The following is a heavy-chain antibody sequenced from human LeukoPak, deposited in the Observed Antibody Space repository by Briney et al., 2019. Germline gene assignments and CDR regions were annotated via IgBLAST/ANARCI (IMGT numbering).Heavy chain of an antibody. CDR2: INHSGSS. Sequence: PSETLSLTCTVYGGSFSDYYWNWIRQPPGKGLEWIGEINHSGSSNYNPSLESRVTISVDTSKNQFSLKVTSVTAADTAVYYCARGYSKFVASSYLDLWGRGTLVTVSS. V-gene: IGHV4-34*01. J-gene: IGHJ2*01. CDR3: ARGYSKFVASSYLDL. D-gene: IGHD4-11*01. CDR1: GGSFSDYY.